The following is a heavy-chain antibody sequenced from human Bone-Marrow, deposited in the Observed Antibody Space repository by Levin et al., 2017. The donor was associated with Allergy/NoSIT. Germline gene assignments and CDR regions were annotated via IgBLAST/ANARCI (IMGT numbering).Heavy chain of an antibody. Sequence: GESLKISCTASGFTFSTYAMSWVRQAPGKWLEWVSSISGGGGRTDYADSVKGRFTISRDNSKNTLYLQMNSLRVEDTAVYYCAKGMELWDIIAVGPPFDYWGQGTLVTVSS. V-gene: IGHV3-23*01. CDR2: ISGGGGRT. D-gene: IGHD6-19*01. CDR1: GFTFSTYA. CDR3: AKGMELWDIIAVGPPFDY. J-gene: IGHJ4*02.